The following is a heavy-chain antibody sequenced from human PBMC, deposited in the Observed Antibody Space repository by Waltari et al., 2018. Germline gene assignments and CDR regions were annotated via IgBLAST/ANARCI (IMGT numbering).Heavy chain of an antibody. D-gene: IGHD6-19*01. CDR3: ARVAVPGTFFFDY. CDR2: SWSDGDKK. CDR1: GFPFSNYG. V-gene: IGHV3-33*01. Sequence: VQLVESGGGVVQPGRSLRLSCAASGFPFSNYGMHWVRQAPGKGLEWVAVSWSDGDKKDYEESVRGRFTISRDNSNNTLSLQMSSLRAEDTAVYYCARVAVPGTFFFDYWGQGTLVTVSS. J-gene: IGHJ4*02.